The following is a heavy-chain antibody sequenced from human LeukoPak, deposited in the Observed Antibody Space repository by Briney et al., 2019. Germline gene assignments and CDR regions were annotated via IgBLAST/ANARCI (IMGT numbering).Heavy chain of an antibody. CDR1: GFTSSSYW. CDR2: IKQDGSEK. CDR3: ARDRGYSYGTSDY. Sequence: GGSLRLSCAASGFTSSSYWMSWVRQAPGKGLEWVANIKQDGSEKYYVDSVKGRFTISRDNAKNSLFLQMSSLRAEDSAVYYCARDRGYSYGTSDYWGQGTLVTVSS. V-gene: IGHV3-7*05. J-gene: IGHJ4*02. D-gene: IGHD5-18*01.